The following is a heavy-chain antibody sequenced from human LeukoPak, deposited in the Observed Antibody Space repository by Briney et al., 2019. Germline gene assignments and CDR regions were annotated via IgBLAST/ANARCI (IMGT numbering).Heavy chain of an antibody. CDR3: ARVRYSSSWYYYYYMDV. V-gene: IGHV3-7*01. D-gene: IGHD6-13*01. CDR1: GFTFSSYW. Sequence: PGGSLRLSCAASGFTFSSYWMSWVRQAPGKGLEWVANIKQDGSEKYYVDSVKGRFTISRDNTKNSLYLQMNSLRAEDTAVYYCARVRYSSSWYYYYYMDVWGKGTTVTVSS. CDR2: IKQDGSEK. J-gene: IGHJ6*03.